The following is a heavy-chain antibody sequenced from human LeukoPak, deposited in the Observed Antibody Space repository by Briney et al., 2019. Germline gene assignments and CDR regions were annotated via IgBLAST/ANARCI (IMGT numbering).Heavy chain of an antibody. D-gene: IGHD3-22*01. CDR1: GFTVSSNY. J-gene: IGHJ4*02. CDR2: ISSNSITV. V-gene: IGHV3-48*01. Sequence: PGGSLRLSCAASGFTVSSNYMSWVRQAPGKGLEWVSFISSNSITVYYADSVKGRFTISRDNAKNELYLQMNSLRAEDTALYYCAKAPYDSSGYYFDYWGQGTLVTVSS. CDR3: AKAPYDSSGYYFDY.